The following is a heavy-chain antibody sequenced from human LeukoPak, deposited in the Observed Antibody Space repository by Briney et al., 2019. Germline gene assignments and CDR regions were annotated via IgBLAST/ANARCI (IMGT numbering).Heavy chain of an antibody. CDR3: ARDLCSGGSCYSGFDP. CDR1: GGSISSYY. J-gene: IGHJ5*02. D-gene: IGHD2-15*01. V-gene: IGHV4-4*07. CDR2: IYTSGST. Sequence: SSETLSLTCTVSGGSISSYYWSWIRQPAGKGLEWIGRIYTSGSTNYNPSLKSRVTISVDTSKNQFSLKLSSVTAADTAVYYCARDLCSGGSCYSGFDPWGQGTLVTVSS.